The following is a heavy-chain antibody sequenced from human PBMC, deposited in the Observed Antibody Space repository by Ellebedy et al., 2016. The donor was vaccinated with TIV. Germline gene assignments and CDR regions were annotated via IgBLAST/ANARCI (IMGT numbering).Heavy chain of an antibody. Sequence: GESLKISCAASGFTFSSYSMNWVRQAPGKGLEWVSYISSSSYTIYYADSVKGRFTISRDNAKNSLYLQMNSLRAEDTAVYYCARDRGSHDGFDIWGQGTTVTVSS. D-gene: IGHD1-26*01. CDR3: ARDRGSHDGFDI. CDR2: ISSSSYTI. V-gene: IGHV3-48*01. CDR1: GFTFSSYS. J-gene: IGHJ3*02.